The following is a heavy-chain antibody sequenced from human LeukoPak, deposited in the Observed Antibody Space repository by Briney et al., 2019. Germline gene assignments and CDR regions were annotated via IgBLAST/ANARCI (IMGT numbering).Heavy chain of an antibody. CDR2: INNNGRDT. CDR1: GFTFSGDA. J-gene: IGHJ4*02. Sequence: GGSLRLSCAASGFTFSGDAMSWVRQGPGKGLKWVSTINNNGRDTFYADSVKGRFTISRDNSKNTLYLQMNSLRAEDTAVYYCALITGKRDFGYWGQGTPVTVSS. D-gene: IGHD1-1*01. CDR3: ALITGKRDFGY. V-gene: IGHV3-23*01.